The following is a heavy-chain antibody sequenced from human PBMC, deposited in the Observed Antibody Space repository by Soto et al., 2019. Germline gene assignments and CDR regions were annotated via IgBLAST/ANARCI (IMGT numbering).Heavy chain of an antibody. CDR2: INHSGST. D-gene: IGHD2-15*01. Sequence: QVQLQQWGAGLLKPSETLSLTCAVYGGSFSGYYWSWIRQPPGKGLEWIGEINHSGSTNYNPSLKSRVTLSVDTSKNQFSLKLSSVTAADTAVYYCARVRSWGFYYYYGMDVWGQGTTVTVSS. CDR1: GGSFSGYY. J-gene: IGHJ6*02. V-gene: IGHV4-34*01. CDR3: ARVRSWGFYYYYGMDV.